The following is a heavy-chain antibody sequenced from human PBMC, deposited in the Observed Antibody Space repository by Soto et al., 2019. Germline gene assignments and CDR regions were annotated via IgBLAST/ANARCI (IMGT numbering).Heavy chain of an antibody. J-gene: IGHJ6*03. CDR3: ARADLDLYYYYYYMDV. CDR2: IVVGSGNT. D-gene: IGHD1-1*01. V-gene: IGHV1-58*02. Sequence: SVKVSCKASGFTFTSSAMQWVRQARGQRLEWIGWIVVGSGNTNYAQKFQERVTITRDMSTSTAYMELSSLRSEDTAVYYCARADLDLYYYYYYMDVWGKGTTVTVSS. CDR1: GFTFTSSA.